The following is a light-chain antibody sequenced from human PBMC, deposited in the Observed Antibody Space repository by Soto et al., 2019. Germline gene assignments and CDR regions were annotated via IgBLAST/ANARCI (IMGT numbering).Light chain of an antibody. V-gene: IGLV2-14*01. CDR1: SSDVGGYNY. CDR3: SSYTSSSTYV. Sequence: QCVLTQPASVSGSPGEGITISCTGTSSDVGGYNYVSWYQQHPGKAPKLMIYDVSNRPSGVSNRFSGSKSGNTASLTISGLQAEDEADYYCSSYTSSSTYVFGTGTKVTVL. CDR2: DVS. J-gene: IGLJ1*01.